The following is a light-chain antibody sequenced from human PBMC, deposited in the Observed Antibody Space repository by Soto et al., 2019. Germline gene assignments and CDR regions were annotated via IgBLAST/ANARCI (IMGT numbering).Light chain of an antibody. J-gene: IGKJ4*01. V-gene: IGKV3-20*01. CDR2: GTS. Sequence: EIVLTQSPGTLSLSPGERATLSCRASQSVSSSFLAWYQQKPGQAPRLLIYGTSSRATGIPDRFSDSGSGTDFTLTISGLEPEDFAVYSCQQYGSSPTFGGGTKVEIK. CDR1: QSVSSSF. CDR3: QQYGSSPT.